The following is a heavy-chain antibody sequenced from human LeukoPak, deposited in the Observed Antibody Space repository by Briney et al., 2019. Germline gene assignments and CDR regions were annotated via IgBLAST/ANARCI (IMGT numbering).Heavy chain of an antibody. CDR2: IYHTGTT. J-gene: IGHJ4*02. CDR3: ALTGGSSGYFLPKKFDY. V-gene: IGHV4-38-2*01. Sequence: KTAGTLSLTCAASGYSISNGYYWGCMRQPRGKGLAWIGTIYHTGTTYYNPSLKSRVTISVETSKSQLSLKLSSVTATDTAVYYCALTGGSSGYFLPKKFDYWGQVTLVTVSS. D-gene: IGHD3-22*01. CDR1: GYSISNGYY.